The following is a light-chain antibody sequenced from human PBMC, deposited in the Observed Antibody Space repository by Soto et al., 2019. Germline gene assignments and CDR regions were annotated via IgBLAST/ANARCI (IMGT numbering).Light chain of an antibody. J-gene: IGLJ2*01. CDR2: DVS. Sequence: QSALTQPASVSGSPGQSITISCTGSSSDIGGYNYDSWYQQHPGRAPTLIIYDVSNRPAGVSNRFSGSKSGNSASLTISGLQAEDEAHYYCNSFTTTSAFVLFGGGTEVTVL. V-gene: IGLV2-14*03. CDR3: NSFTTTSAFVL. CDR1: SSDIGGYNY.